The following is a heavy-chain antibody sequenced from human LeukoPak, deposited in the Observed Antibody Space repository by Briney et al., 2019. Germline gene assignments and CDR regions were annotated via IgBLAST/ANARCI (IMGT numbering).Heavy chain of an antibody. CDR2: IYPGDSDT. CDR1: GYTFTSYW. Sequence: GESLKISCQASGYTFTSYWIGWVRQMPGKGLEWMGIIYPGDSDTIYSPSFQGQVTISADKSTSTANLQWSSLKASDTAMYYCARSGGNYYSIWGQGTMVTVSS. J-gene: IGHJ3*02. D-gene: IGHD1-26*01. CDR3: ARSGGNYYSI. V-gene: IGHV5-51*01.